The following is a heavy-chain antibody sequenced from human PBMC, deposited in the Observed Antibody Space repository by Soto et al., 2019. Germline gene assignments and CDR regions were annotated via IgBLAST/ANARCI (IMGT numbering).Heavy chain of an antibody. J-gene: IGHJ5*02. CDR2: ISGSGGST. D-gene: IGHD2-21*01. CDR1: GFTFSSYA. CDR3: AILERALFRTP. V-gene: IGHV3-23*01. Sequence: PGGSLRLSCAASGFTFSSYAMSWVRQAPGKGLEWVSAISGSGGSTYYAGSVKGRFTISRDNSKNTLYLQMNSLRAEDTAVYYCAILERALFRTPWGQGTLVTVCS.